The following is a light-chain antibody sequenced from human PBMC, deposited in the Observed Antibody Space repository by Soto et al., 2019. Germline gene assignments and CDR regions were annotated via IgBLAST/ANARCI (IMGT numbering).Light chain of an antibody. CDR3: QQYDSSPF. CDR2: GAS. J-gene: IGKJ3*01. Sequence: VLTQSPDTVSLSPGETATLSCRASQSVDRYVAWYQQKVGQAPRLLIYGASTRATGIPDRFSGSGSGTDFTLTISRLEPEDFAVYYCQQYDSSPFFGPGTKVDIK. CDR1: QSVDRY. V-gene: IGKV3-20*01.